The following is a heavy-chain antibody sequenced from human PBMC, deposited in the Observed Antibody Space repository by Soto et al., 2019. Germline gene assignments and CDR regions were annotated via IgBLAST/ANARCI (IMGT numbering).Heavy chain of an antibody. CDR1: GGSFSGYY. D-gene: IGHD3-3*01. V-gene: IGHV4-34*01. J-gene: IGHJ5*02. Sequence: SETLSLTCAVYGGSFSGYYWSWIRQPPGKGLEWIGEINHSGSTNYNPSLKSRVTISVDTSKNQFSLKLSSVTAADTAVYYCARVLFGRGNWFDPWGQGTLVTVSS. CDR3: ARVLFGRGNWFDP. CDR2: INHSGST.